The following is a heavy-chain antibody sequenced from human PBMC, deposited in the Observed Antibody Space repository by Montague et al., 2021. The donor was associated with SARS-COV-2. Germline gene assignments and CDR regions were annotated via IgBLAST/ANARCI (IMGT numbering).Heavy chain of an antibody. J-gene: IGHJ4*02. D-gene: IGHD3-22*01. CDR2: INHSGST. CDR1: GGSFSGYY. CDR3: ARAIVDVTMMVVVMTCVEHYSDL. Sequence: SETLSLTCAVYGGSFSGYYWSWIRQPPGKGLEWIGDINHSGSTNYNPSLKSRVSISVDTSKNQFSLKLRSVTAADTAVYYCARAIVDVTMMVVVMTCVEHYSDLWGQGTMVTVSS. V-gene: IGHV4-34*01.